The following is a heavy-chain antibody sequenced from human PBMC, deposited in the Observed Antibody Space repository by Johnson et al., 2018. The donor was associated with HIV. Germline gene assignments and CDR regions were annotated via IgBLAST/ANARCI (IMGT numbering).Heavy chain of an antibody. J-gene: IGHJ3*02. Sequence: QVQLVESGGGVVQPGRSLRLSCAASGFTFSSYGMHWVRQAPGKGLVWVAVIYSGGTTDYTDSVKGRFTVSRDSSNNPMYLQMNSLRVEDTAVYFCVRYSSGWYGAFDIWGQGTMVTVSS. V-gene: IGHV3-33*08. CDR3: VRYSSGWYGAFDI. CDR1: GFTFSSYG. D-gene: IGHD6-19*01. CDR2: IYSGGTT.